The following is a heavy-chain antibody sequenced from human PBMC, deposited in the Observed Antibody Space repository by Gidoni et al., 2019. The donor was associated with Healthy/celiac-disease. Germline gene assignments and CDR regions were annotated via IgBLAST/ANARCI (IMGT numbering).Heavy chain of an antibody. D-gene: IGHD2-21*02. Sequence: EVQLVESGGGLVQPGGSLRLSCAASGFTFSSYSMNWVRQAPGKGLAWVSYIRSSSSTIYYADSVKGRFTISRDNAKNSLYLQMNSLRAEDTAVYYCARGLPYCGGDCYYYFDYWGQGTLVTVSS. CDR3: ARGLPYCGGDCYYYFDY. CDR2: IRSSSSTI. CDR1: GFTFSSYS. V-gene: IGHV3-48*01. J-gene: IGHJ4*02.